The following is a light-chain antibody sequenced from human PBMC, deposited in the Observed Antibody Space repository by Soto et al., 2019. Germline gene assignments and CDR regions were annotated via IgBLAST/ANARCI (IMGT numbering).Light chain of an antibody. J-gene: IGLJ1*01. CDR1: SSNIGAGYD. V-gene: IGLV1-40*01. Sequence: QSVLTQPPSVSGAPGQRVTISCTGSSSNIGAGYDVHWYQQLPGTAPKLLIYGNSNRPSGVPDRFSGSKSGISASLAITGLQAEDEADYYCQSYDSSLSALFGTGTKLTVL. CDR2: GNS. CDR3: QSYDSSLSAL.